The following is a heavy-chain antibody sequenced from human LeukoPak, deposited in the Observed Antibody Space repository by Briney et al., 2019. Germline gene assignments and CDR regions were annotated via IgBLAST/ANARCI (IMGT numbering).Heavy chain of an antibody. V-gene: IGHV1-46*01. Sequence: ASVKVSCKASGYTFTSNYIHWVRQAPEQGLEWMGMIYPRDGSTSYAQKFQGRVTVTRDTSTSTVHMELSGLRSEDTAVYHCARDQEGFDYWGQGTLVTVSS. CDR3: ARDQEGFDY. CDR2: IYPRDGST. J-gene: IGHJ4*02. CDR1: GYTFTSNY.